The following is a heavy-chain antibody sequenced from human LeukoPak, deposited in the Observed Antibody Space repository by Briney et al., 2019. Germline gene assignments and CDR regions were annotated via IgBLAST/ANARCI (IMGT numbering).Heavy chain of an antibody. V-gene: IGHV1-45*02. D-gene: IGHD4-23*01. CDR2: ITPFNGNT. Sequence: GASVEVSCKASGYTFTYRYLHWVRQAPGQALEWMGWITPFNGNTNYAQKFQDRVTITRDRSMSTAYMGLSSLRSEDTAMYYCASGEGYSQIDYWGQGTLVTVSS. J-gene: IGHJ4*02. CDR1: GYTFTYRY. CDR3: ASGEGYSQIDY.